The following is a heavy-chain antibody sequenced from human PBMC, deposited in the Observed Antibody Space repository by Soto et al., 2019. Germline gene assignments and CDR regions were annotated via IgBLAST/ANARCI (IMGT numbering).Heavy chain of an antibody. CDR2: ITGTSAFT. V-gene: IGHV3-21*01. CDR1: VFFFSDFQ. CDR3: ARDNLAFQGAFDL. J-gene: IGHJ4*02. D-gene: IGHD3-16*01. Sequence: WSLRLSCAASVFFFSDFQFNWGRHGPGGGLEWLSSITGTSAFTEYAESIGGRFTISRDNPNKLLFLHMDNLRPEDTAVYYCARDNLAFQGAFDLWGQGTLVTVSS.